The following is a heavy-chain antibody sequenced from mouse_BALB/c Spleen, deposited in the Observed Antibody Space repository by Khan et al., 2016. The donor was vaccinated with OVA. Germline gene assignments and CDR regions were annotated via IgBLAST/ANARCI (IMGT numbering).Heavy chain of an antibody. V-gene: IGHV1-53*01. D-gene: IGHD1-1*01. CDR2: INPSNGDT. Sequence: QVQLQQSGAELVKPGASVKLSCKASGYTFTSYYMYWVKQRPGQGLEWIGDINPSNGDTYFNEKFKNKATLTVDKSSSTTYMQLSSLTSEDPAVYYCTGGAYGGFASWGQGTLFTVSA. CDR3: TGGAYGGFAS. CDR1: GYTFTSYY. J-gene: IGHJ3*01.